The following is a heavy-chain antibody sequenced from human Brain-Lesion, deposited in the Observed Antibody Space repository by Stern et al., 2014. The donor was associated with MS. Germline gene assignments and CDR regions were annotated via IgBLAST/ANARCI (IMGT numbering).Heavy chain of an antibody. CDR3: ARQRLYYYGSGTEGGLNV. V-gene: IGHV2-70*04. CDR2: LGLDDDK. Sequence: ESGPALVKPTQTLTLTCTLSGVSLTSSGVRVSWIRQPPGKALEWLARLGLDDDKFYSTSLKTRLTISKDTSKNQVVLTMTNMDPADTATYYCARQRLYYYGSGTEGGLNVWGQGTTVTVSS. CDR1: GVSLTSSGVR. J-gene: IGHJ6*02. D-gene: IGHD3-10*01.